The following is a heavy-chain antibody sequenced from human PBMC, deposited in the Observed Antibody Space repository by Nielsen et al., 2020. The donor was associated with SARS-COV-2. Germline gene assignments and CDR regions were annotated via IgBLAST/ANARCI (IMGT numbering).Heavy chain of an antibody. Sequence: GESLKISCAASGFTFSSYAMSWVRQAPGKGLEWVSAISGSGGSTYYADSVKGRFTISRDNSKNTLYLQMNSLRAEDTAVYYCAKIAVAATFAYYGMDVWGKGTTVTVSS. D-gene: IGHD2-15*01. CDR1: GFTFSSYA. CDR3: AKIAVAATFAYYGMDV. J-gene: IGHJ6*04. CDR2: ISGSGGST. V-gene: IGHV3-23*01.